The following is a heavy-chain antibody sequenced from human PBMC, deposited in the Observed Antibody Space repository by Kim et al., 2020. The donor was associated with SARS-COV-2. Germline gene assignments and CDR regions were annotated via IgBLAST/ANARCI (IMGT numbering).Heavy chain of an antibody. D-gene: IGHD6-6*01. CDR2: ISYDGSNK. CDR1: GFTFSGHP. CDR3: ARGSGRYTSSSSSFDY. Sequence: GGSLRLSCAASGFTFSGHPMYWVRQAPGKGLQWLAVISYDGSNKYFADSVKGRFAISRDNSKNTLFLQMNSLSVEDTAVYYCARGSGRYTSSSSSFDYWGQGTLVTLSS. V-gene: IGHV3-30*09. J-gene: IGHJ4*02.